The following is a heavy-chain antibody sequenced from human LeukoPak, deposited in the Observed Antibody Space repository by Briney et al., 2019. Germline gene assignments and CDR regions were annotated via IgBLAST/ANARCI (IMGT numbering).Heavy chain of an antibody. Sequence: SSETLSLTCTVSGGSISSYYWSWIRQPAGKGLEWIGRIYTSGSTNYNPSLKSRVTMSVDTSKNQFSLKLSSVTAADTAVYYCARGPFITIFGVGDNWFDPWGQGTLVTVSS. CDR3: ARGPFITIFGVGDNWFDP. CDR2: IYTSGST. D-gene: IGHD3-3*01. J-gene: IGHJ5*02. CDR1: GGSISSYY. V-gene: IGHV4-4*07.